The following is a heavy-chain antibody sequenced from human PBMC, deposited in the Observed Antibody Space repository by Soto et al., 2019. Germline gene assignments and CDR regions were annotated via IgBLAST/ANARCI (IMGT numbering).Heavy chain of an antibody. Sequence: GESLKISCKGSGYIFTSYWLVGGRQIPGKGLEWMGIIYPGDSDTRYSPSFQGQVTISADKSISTAYLQWSSLKASDTAMYYCARRTASRDYYYYYGMDVWGQGTTVTVSS. D-gene: IGHD4-17*01. CDR2: IYPGDSDT. CDR3: ARRTASRDYYYYYGMDV. V-gene: IGHV5-51*01. J-gene: IGHJ6*02. CDR1: GYIFTSYW.